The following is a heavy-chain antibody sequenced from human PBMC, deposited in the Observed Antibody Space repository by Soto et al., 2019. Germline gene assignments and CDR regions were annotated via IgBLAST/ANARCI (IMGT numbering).Heavy chain of an antibody. CDR1: GVSVGSKSSA. CDR3: ARIVAGDPEH. V-gene: IGHV6-1*01. Sequence: SQTLSLTCAISGVSVGSKSSAWNWIRQSPSRGLEWLSRTYYRSKWHNDYAPSVKSRISINPDTSKNQFSLHLKAATPEDTAIHYCARIVAGDPEHWGLGTLVTVSS. D-gene: IGHD2-21*02. CDR2: TYYRSKWHN. J-gene: IGHJ4*02.